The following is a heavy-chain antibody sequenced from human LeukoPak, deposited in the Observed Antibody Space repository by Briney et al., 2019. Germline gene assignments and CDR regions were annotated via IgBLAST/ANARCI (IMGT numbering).Heavy chain of an antibody. CDR3: ARDFGSSSWYEGGNYFDY. Sequence: GASVKVSCKASGYTFTSGGRSWVRQAPGQGLEWMGWISPYTGNTNYAQKLQDRVTMTTDTSTSTAYMDLRSLRSDDTAVYYCARDFGSSSWYEGGNYFDYWGQGTLVTVSS. J-gene: IGHJ4*02. CDR2: ISPYTGNT. D-gene: IGHD6-13*01. V-gene: IGHV1-18*04. CDR1: GYTFTSGG.